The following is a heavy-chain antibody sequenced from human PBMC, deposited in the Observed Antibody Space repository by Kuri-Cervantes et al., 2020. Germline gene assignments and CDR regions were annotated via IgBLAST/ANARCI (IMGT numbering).Heavy chain of an antibody. Sequence: GESLKISCAASGFTFSSYWMHWVRQAPGKGLVWVSRINSDGSSTSYAGSVKGRFTISRDNAKNTLYLQMNSLRAEDTAVYYCASDREYSGYENYGPIDYWGQGTLVTVSS. D-gene: IGHD5-12*01. V-gene: IGHV3-74*01. CDR1: GFTFSSYW. CDR3: ASDREYSGYENYGPIDY. J-gene: IGHJ4*02. CDR2: INSDGSST.